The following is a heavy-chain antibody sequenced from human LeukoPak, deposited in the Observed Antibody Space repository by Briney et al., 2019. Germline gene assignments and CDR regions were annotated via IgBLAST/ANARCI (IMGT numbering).Heavy chain of an antibody. CDR3: AKDLHSSSNDYYGMDV. V-gene: IGHV3-21*01. CDR1: GFTFSSYS. Sequence: PGGSLRLSCAASGFTFSSYSMNWVRQAPGKGLEWVSSISSSSSYIYYADSVKGRFTISRDNAKNSLYLQMNSLRAGDTAVYYCAKDLHSSSNDYYGMDVWGHGTTVTVSS. D-gene: IGHD6-13*01. J-gene: IGHJ6*02. CDR2: ISSSSSYI.